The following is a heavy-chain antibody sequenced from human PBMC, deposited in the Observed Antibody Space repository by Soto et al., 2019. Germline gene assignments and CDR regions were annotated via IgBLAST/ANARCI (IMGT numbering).Heavy chain of an antibody. D-gene: IGHD5-12*01. CDR2: IYYSGST. J-gene: IGHJ3*02. CDR3: AIYSGYDMGAFDI. CDR1: GCSISSGGYY. Sequence: SETLSLTCTVSGCSISSGGYYWSWIRQHPGKGLEWIGYIYYSGSTYYNPSLKSRVTISVDTSKNQFSLKLSSVTAADTAVYYCAIYSGYDMGAFDIWGQGTMVTVSS. V-gene: IGHV4-31*03.